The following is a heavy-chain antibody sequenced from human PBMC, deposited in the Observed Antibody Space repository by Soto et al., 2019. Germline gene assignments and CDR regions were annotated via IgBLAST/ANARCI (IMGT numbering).Heavy chain of an antibody. CDR2: IYTDDST. CDR1: GFTVSSKY. D-gene: IGHD2-21*02. V-gene: IGHV3-66*01. Sequence: EVQLVESGGGLVQPGGSLRLSCAASGFTVSSKYMTWVRQAPGKGLEWVSVIYTDDSTYYADSGKGRFTISRDNSKNTLSLQMNSLRGEDTAVYYCGRGWEEVTAPDYWGQGTLVTVSS. CDR3: GRGWEEVTAPDY. J-gene: IGHJ4*02.